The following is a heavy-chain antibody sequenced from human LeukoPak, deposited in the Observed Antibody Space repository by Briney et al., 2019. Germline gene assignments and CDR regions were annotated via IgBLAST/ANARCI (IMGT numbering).Heavy chain of an antibody. CDR3: AIPREGLRNLRAFDY. CDR2: VYDSGTT. Sequence: SETLSLTCIVSGGSISRYYWSWIRQPPGKGLEWFGYVYDSGTTNYNPSLKSRVTISVDTSNNQFSLKLSSVTAADTAVYYCAIPREGLRNLRAFDYWGQEPWSPSPQ. D-gene: IGHD5-12*01. J-gene: IGHJ4*01. V-gene: IGHV4-59*12. CDR1: GGSISRYY.